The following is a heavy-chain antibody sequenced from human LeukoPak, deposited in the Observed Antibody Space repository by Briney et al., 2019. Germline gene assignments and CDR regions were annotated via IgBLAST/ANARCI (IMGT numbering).Heavy chain of an antibody. CDR2: ISYDGSNK. J-gene: IGHJ5*02. V-gene: IGHV3-30*04. CDR1: GFTFSSYA. CDR3: AKRGEGVSIRWYMNNWFDP. Sequence: GGSLRLSCAASGFTFSSYAMHWVRQAPGKGLEWVAVISYDGSNKYYADSVKGRFTISRDNSKNTLYLQMNSLRAEDTAVYYCAKRGEGVSIRWYMNNWFDPWGQGTRVTVSS. D-gene: IGHD6-13*01.